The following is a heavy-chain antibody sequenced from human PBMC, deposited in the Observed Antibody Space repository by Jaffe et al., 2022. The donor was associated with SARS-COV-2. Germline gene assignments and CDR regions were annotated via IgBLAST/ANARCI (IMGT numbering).Heavy chain of an antibody. J-gene: IGHJ4*02. V-gene: IGHV3-7*01. CDR1: GFTFSSYW. D-gene: IGHD4-4*01. Sequence: EVQLVESGGGLVQPGGSLRLSCAASGFTFSSYWMSWVRQAPGKGLEWVANIKQDGSEKYYVDSVKGRFTISRDNAKNSLYLQMNSLRAEDTAVYYCARDSSNYYIFDFDYWGQGTLVTVSS. CDR2: IKQDGSEK. CDR3: ARDSSNYYIFDFDY.